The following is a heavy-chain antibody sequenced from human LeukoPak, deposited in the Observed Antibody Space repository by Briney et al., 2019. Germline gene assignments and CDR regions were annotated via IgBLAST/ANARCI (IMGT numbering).Heavy chain of an antibody. CDR1: GGSFSGYY. D-gene: IGHD2-8*01. CDR3: ARGAYCTNGVCGSNSDGGYVNY. Sequence: PSETLSLTCAVYGGSFSGYYWSWIRQPPGKGLEWIGEINHSGRTNYNPSLKSRVTISVDTSKNQFSLKLSSVTAADTAVYYCARGAYCTNGVCGSNSDGGYVNYWGQGTLVTVSS. V-gene: IGHV4-34*01. J-gene: IGHJ4*02. CDR2: INHSGRT.